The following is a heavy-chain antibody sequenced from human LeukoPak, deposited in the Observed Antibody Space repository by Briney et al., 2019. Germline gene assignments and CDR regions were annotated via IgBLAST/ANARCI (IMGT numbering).Heavy chain of an antibody. J-gene: IGHJ4*02. CDR3: ARDLKMGYSSGRYSWGTGSSNDY. Sequence: ASVNVSCKASGYTFTGYYMHWVRQAPGQGLEWMGWINPNSGGTNYAQKFQGRVTMTRDTSISTAYMELSRLRSDDTAVYYCARDLKMGYSSGRYSWGTGSSNDYWGQGTLVTVSS. CDR1: GYTFTGYY. D-gene: IGHD6-19*01. CDR2: INPNSGGT. V-gene: IGHV1-2*02.